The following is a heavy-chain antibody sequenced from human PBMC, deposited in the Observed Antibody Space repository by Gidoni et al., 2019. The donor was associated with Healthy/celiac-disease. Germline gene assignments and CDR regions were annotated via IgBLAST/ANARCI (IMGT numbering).Heavy chain of an antibody. CDR1: GGSFSGYY. CDR2: INHSGST. J-gene: IGHJ5*02. CDR3: ARDDYGDYRPNWFDP. V-gene: IGHV4-34*01. Sequence: QVQLQQWGAGLLKPSETLSLTCAVYGGSFSGYYWSWIRQPPGKGLEWIGEINHSGSTNYNPSLKSPVTISVDTSKNQFSLKLSSVTAADTAVYYCARDDYGDYRPNWFDPWGQGTLVTVSS. D-gene: IGHD4-17*01.